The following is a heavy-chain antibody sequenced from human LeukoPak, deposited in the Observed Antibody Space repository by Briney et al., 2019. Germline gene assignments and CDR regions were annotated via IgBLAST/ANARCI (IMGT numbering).Heavy chain of an antibody. CDR3: VREDAHTYYFDF. CDR2: IKSTGDTT. V-gene: IGHV1-46*01. Sequence: ASVQVSCKTSGYTFTSYHMHWVRQAPGQGLEWVAIIKSTGDTTVYAQKFQGRVTVTRDTSTSTVYMDLSSLSSEDTAVYSCVREDAHTYYFDFWGPGTLVTVFS. D-gene: IGHD2-2*01. CDR1: GYTFTSYH. J-gene: IGHJ4*02.